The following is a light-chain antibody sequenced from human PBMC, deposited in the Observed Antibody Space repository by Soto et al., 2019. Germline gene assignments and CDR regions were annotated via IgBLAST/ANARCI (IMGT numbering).Light chain of an antibody. CDR2: EVS. CDR1: SSDVGGYNY. V-gene: IGLV2-8*01. J-gene: IGLJ1*01. Sequence: QSVLTQPPSASGSPGQSVTISCAGTSSDVGGYNYVSWYQQYPGKVPKLMIYEVSERPSGVPDRFSGSKSGNTAFLTVSGLQAEDEDDYYCLSYADTAYVFGTGTKVTGL. CDR3: LSYADTAYV.